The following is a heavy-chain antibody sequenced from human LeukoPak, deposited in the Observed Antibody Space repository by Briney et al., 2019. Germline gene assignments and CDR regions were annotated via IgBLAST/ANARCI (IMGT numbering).Heavy chain of an antibody. CDR3: ARRACYDSSGYYYGKCFDY. V-gene: IGHV5-51*01. CDR2: IYPGDSDT. D-gene: IGHD3-22*01. CDR1: GYSFTSYW. Sequence: GESLKISCKGSGYSFTSYWIGWVRQMPGKGLEWMGIIYPGDSDTRYSPSFQGQVTISADKSISTAYLQWSSLKASDTAMYYCARRACYDSSGYYYGKCFDYWGQGTLVTVSS. J-gene: IGHJ4*02.